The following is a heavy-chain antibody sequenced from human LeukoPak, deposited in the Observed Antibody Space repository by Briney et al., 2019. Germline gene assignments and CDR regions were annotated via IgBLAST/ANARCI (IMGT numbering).Heavy chain of an antibody. CDR2: IIAYNGNT. D-gene: IGHD5-12*01. CDR3: ARDLFPVATAFMDYYYYYMDV. V-gene: IGHV1-18*01. CDR1: GYTFTSYG. Sequence: ASVKVSCKASGYTFTSYGISWVRQAPGQPLEWMGWIIAYNGNTNYAQKLQARVTMTTDTSTSTAYMELRSLRSDDTAVYYCARDLFPVATAFMDYYYYYMDVWGKGTTVTVSS. J-gene: IGHJ6*03.